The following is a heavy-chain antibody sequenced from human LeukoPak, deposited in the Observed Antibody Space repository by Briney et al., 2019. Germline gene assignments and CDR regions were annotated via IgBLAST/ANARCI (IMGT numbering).Heavy chain of an antibody. V-gene: IGHV3-53*01. CDR1: GFTFDDYA. CDR2: IYSDGTT. Sequence: GGSLRLSCAASGFTFDDYAMHWVRQAPGKGLEWVSVIYSDGTTKYADFAKGRFTISRDNSKSMVYLQMDRLRAEDTAVYYCARCKGGWSDHFYGMDVWGQGTTVTVSS. D-gene: IGHD6-19*01. J-gene: IGHJ6*02. CDR3: ARCKGGWSDHFYGMDV.